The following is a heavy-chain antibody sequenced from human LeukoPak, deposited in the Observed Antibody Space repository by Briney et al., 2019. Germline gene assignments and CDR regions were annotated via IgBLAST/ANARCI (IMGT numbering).Heavy chain of an antibody. CDR1: GFTFSIYA. V-gene: IGHV3-23*01. CDR2: ISGSGGST. D-gene: IGHD3-3*01. CDR3: AKGPLYLEWLGAPDY. Sequence: PSGGSLRLSCAASGFTFSIYAMSWVRQAPGKGLEWVSAISGSGGSTYYADSVKGRFTISRDNSKNTLYLQMNSLRAEDTAVYYCAKGPLYLEWLGAPDYWGQGTLVTVSS. J-gene: IGHJ4*02.